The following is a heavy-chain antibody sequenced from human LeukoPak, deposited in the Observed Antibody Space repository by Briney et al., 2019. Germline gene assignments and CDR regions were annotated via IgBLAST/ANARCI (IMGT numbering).Heavy chain of an antibody. J-gene: IGHJ4*02. Sequence: PGGSLRLSCAASGFTFSSYWMNWVRQAPGKGLEWVSSISSSSSYIYYADSVKGRFTISRDNAKNSLYLQMNSLRAEDTAVYYCARDTGGIAAAGTFDYWGQGTLVTVSS. CDR1: GFTFSSYW. CDR3: ARDTGGIAAAGTFDY. D-gene: IGHD6-13*01. CDR2: ISSSSSYI. V-gene: IGHV3-21*01.